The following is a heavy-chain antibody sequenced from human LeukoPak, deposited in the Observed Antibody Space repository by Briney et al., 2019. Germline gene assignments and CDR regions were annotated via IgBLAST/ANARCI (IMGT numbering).Heavy chain of an antibody. J-gene: IGHJ4*02. CDR3: ARFADYYDSSGYYYDY. CDR1: GFTFSSYW. D-gene: IGHD3-22*01. V-gene: IGHV3-74*01. Sequence: GESLRLSCAASGFTFSSYWMHWVRQSPGKGLVWVSRINSDGSNTNYADSVKGRFTMSRDNAKNTLYLQMNSLRAEDTAVYYCARFADYYDSSGYYYDYWGQGTLVTVSS. CDR2: INSDGSNT.